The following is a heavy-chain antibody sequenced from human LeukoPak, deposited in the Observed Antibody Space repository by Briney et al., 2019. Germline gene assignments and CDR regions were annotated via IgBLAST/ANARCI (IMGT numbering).Heavy chain of an antibody. CDR2: IYHSGST. CDR3: ARNSSGWFFDY. Sequence: SETLSLTCDVSGDSISSGYYWGWIRQPPGKGLEWIGSIYHSGSTTYNPSLKSRVTISPDTSKNQFSLKVRSVTAADTAVYYCARNSSGWFFDYWGQGTLVTVSS. V-gene: IGHV4-38-2*01. CDR1: GDSISSGYY. D-gene: IGHD6-19*01. J-gene: IGHJ4*02.